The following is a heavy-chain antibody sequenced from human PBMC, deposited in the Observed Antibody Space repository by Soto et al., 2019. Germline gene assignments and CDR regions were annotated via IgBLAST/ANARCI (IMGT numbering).Heavy chain of an antibody. D-gene: IGHD2-2*01. J-gene: IGHJ4*02. CDR3: SFAPNWTYQLTRY. V-gene: IGHV1-18*01. CDR2: ISAYDGKT. Sequence: ASVKVSCKTSGYTFNTYGINWVRQAPGQGLELMGWISAYDGKTTYAEKFQGGVTLTTDASATTAYMDLSGLKSEDTAVYYCSFAPNWTYQLTRYWGRGTQVTVSS. CDR1: GYTFNTYG.